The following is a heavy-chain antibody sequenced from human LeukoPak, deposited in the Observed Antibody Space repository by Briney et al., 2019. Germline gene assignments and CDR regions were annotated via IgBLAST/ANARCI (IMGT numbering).Heavy chain of an antibody. V-gene: IGHV3-23*01. Sequence: PGGSLRLSCAAFGFTFSSYGMHWVRQAPGKGLEWVSSISDSGDNTYYADSVKGRFTISRDNSQNTLHLEMNSLRAEDAAVYFCAKGGSLIDYWGQGTLVSVTS. CDR1: GFTFSSYG. D-gene: IGHD1-1*01. CDR3: AKGGSLIDY. CDR2: ISDSGDNT. J-gene: IGHJ4*02.